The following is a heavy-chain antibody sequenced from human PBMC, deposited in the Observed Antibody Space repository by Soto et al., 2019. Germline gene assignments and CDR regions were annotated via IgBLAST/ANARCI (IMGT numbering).Heavy chain of an antibody. CDR2: IRSKAYGGTT. V-gene: IGHV3-49*03. CDR1: GFTFGDYA. J-gene: IGHJ4*02. Sequence: GGSLRLSCTASGFTFGDYAMSWFRQAPGKGLEWVGFIRSKAYGGTTEYAASVKGRFTISRDDSKSIAYLQMNSLKTEDTAVYYCTREQLWFGVNTNFDYWGQGTLVTVSS. D-gene: IGHD3-10*01. CDR3: TREQLWFGVNTNFDY.